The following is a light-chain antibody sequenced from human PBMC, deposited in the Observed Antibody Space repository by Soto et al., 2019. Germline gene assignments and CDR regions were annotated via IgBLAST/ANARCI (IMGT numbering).Light chain of an antibody. Sequence: TQLTQSPSSLSTSVGDRVTLTCRASRGISSYLAWYQQKPGKAPKLLIYVTSTLQSGVPSRFSGSGSGTDFTLTNSSLQSEDSATYYCQQLNTYPLTFGVGTKVEIK. CDR2: VTS. CDR3: QQLNTYPLT. V-gene: IGKV1-9*01. J-gene: IGKJ4*01. CDR1: RGISSY.